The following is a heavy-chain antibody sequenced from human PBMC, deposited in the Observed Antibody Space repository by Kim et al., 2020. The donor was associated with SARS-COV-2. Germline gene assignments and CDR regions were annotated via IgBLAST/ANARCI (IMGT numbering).Heavy chain of an antibody. CDR1: GFTFSSYA. D-gene: IGHD3-10*01. CDR2: ICGSGGST. V-gene: IGHV3-23*01. CDR3: AKGERLPWFGEPTPHYDY. J-gene: IGHJ4*02. Sequence: GGSLRLSCAASGFTFSSYAMSWVRQAPGKGLEWVSAICGSGGSTYYADSVKGRFTISRDNSKNTLYLQMNSLRAEDTAVYYCAKGERLPWFGEPTPHYDYWGQGTLVTVSS.